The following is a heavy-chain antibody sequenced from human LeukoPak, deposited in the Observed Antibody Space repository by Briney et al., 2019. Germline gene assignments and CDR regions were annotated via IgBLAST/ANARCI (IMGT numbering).Heavy chain of an antibody. CDR1: GFTFSSYA. CDR2: ISGSGGST. Sequence: GRSLRLSCAASGFTFSSYAMSWVRQAPGKGLEWVSAISGSGGSTYYADSVKGRFTISRDNSKNTLYLQMNSLRAEDTAVYYCAKDASFDSSGWYYFDYWGQGTLVTVSS. D-gene: IGHD6-19*01. V-gene: IGHV3-23*01. J-gene: IGHJ4*02. CDR3: AKDASFDSSGWYYFDY.